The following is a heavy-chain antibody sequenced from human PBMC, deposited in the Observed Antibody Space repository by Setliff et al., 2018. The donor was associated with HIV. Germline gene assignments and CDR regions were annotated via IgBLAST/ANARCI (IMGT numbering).Heavy chain of an antibody. J-gene: IGHJ3*02. CDR3: ARSLVPSGYYYGRHAFDI. V-gene: IGHV4-34*01. D-gene: IGHD3-22*01. CDR1: GGSFSGYY. CDR2: IDHSGST. Sequence: ASETLSLTCSVSGGSFSGYYWSWIRQPPGKGLEWIGEIDHSGSTNYNPSFKSRVTISVDTSKNQFSLRVNSVTAADTAVYYCARSLVPSGYYYGRHAFDIWGQGTKVTVSS.